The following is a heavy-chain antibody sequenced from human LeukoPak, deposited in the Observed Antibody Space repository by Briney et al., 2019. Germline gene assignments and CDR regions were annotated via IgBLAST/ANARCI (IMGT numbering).Heavy chain of an antibody. V-gene: IGHV1-69*13. CDR1: GGTFSSYA. J-gene: IGHJ4*02. Sequence: ASVKVSCKASGGTFSSYAISWVRQAPGQGLEWMGGIIPTFGTANYAQKFQGRVTITADESTSTAYMELSSLRSEDTAVYYCARDGGGGWYTDDYWGQGTLVTVSS. D-gene: IGHD6-19*01. CDR3: ARDGGGGWYTDDY. CDR2: IIPTFGTA.